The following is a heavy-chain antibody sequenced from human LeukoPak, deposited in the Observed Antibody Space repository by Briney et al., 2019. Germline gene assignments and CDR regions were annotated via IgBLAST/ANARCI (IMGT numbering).Heavy chain of an antibody. J-gene: IGHJ3*02. V-gene: IGHV3-72*01. CDR2: IRNKANRYTT. Sequence: GVSLRLSCAASGFXFSDHYMHWVRQAPGKGLECGGPIRNKANRYTTNYAGSVKGRFTISRDDSNHSMYLQMNSLKTEDTALYYCATAGRDGFGIWGQGTMVTVSS. CDR3: ATAGRDGFGI. CDR1: GFXFSDHY.